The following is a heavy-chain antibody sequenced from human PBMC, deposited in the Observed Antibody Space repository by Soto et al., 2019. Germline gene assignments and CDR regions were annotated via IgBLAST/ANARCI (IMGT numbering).Heavy chain of an antibody. CDR3: ARDHWSGYYEDIWFDP. J-gene: IGHJ5*02. V-gene: IGHV1-18*01. Sequence: ASVKVSCKASGYTFTSYGISWVRQAPGQGLEWMGWISAYNGNTNYAQKLQGRVTMTTDKSTSTAYMELRSLRSDDTAVYYCARDHWSGYYEDIWFDPWGQGTLVTVSS. CDR2: ISAYNGNT. D-gene: IGHD3-3*01. CDR1: GYTFTSYG.